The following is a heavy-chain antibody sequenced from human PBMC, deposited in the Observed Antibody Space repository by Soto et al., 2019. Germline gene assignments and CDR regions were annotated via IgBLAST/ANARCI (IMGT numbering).Heavy chain of an antibody. CDR2: ISYDGSNK. Sequence: PGGSLRLSCAASGFTFSSYGMHWVRQAPGKGLEWVAVISYDGSNKYYADSVKGRFTISRDNSKNTLYLQMNSLRAEDTAVYYCAKERGQSRYYYYGMDVWGQGTTVTVSS. V-gene: IGHV3-30*18. CDR1: GFTFSSYG. J-gene: IGHJ6*02. CDR3: AKERGQSRYYYYGMDV.